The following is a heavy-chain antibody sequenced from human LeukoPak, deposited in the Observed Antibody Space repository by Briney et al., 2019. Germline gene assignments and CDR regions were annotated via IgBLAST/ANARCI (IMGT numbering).Heavy chain of an antibody. D-gene: IGHD3-10*01. CDR3: ATFLDPYYYGSGSYRDY. V-gene: IGHV4-39*07. CDR1: GGSISSSSYY. CDR2: IYYSGST. Sequence: PSETLSLTCTVSGGSISSSSYYWGWIRQPPGKGLEWIGSIYYSGSTYYNPSLKSRVTISVDTSKNQFSLKLSSVTAADTAVYYCATFLDPYYYGSGSYRDYWGQGTLVTVSS. J-gene: IGHJ4*02.